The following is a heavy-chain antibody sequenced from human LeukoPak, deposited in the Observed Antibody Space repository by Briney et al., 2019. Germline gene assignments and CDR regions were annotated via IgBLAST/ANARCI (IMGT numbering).Heavy chain of an antibody. J-gene: IGHJ4*02. CDR2: ISGSGGST. V-gene: IGHV3-23*01. CDR3: AKVRYQSADSSSWYYFDY. CDR1: GFTFSSYA. D-gene: IGHD6-13*01. Sequence: GGSLRLSCAASGFTFSSYAMSWVRQAPGKGLEWDSAISGSGGSTYYADSVKGRFTISRDNSKNTLYLQMNSLRAEDTAVYYCAKVRYQSADSSSWYYFDYWGQGTLVTVSS.